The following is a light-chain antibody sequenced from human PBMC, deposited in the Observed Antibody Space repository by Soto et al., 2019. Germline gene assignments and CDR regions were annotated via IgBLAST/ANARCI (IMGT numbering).Light chain of an antibody. Sequence: QAVVTQPPSVSGAPGQRVTISCTGSSSNIGAGYDVHWYQQLPGTAPKLPIYDNSNRPSGVPDRFSGSKSGTSASLAITGLQAEDEADYYCQSYDSSLSGSVFGGGTQLTVL. CDR2: DNS. V-gene: IGLV1-40*01. CDR1: SSNIGAGYD. CDR3: QSYDSSLSGSV. J-gene: IGLJ2*01.